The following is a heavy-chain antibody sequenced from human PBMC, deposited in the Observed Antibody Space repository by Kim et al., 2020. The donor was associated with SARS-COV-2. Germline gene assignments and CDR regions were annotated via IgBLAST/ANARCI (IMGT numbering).Heavy chain of an antibody. CDR3: ARGEGYCSSTSCYVPLDY. J-gene: IGHJ4*02. CDR1: GYTFTSYA. Sequence: ASVKVSCKASGYTFTSYAMHWVRQAPGQRLECMGWINAGNGNTNYSQKFQGRVTITRDTSASTAYMELSSLRSEDTAVYYCARGEGYCSSTSCYVPLDYWGQGTLVTVSS. D-gene: IGHD2-2*01. CDR2: INAGNGNT. V-gene: IGHV1-3*01.